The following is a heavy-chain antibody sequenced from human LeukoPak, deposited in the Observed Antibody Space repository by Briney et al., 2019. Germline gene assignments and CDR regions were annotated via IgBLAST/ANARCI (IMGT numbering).Heavy chain of an antibody. D-gene: IGHD3-22*01. Sequence: GGSLRLSCAASGFTFSSYSMSWVRQAPGKGLEWVSAISGSGGSTYYADSVKGRFTISRDNSKNTLYLQMNSLRAEDTAVYYCAKDTGVVVSTYFDYWGQGTLVTVSS. CDR2: ISGSGGST. V-gene: IGHV3-23*01. CDR1: GFTFSSYS. CDR3: AKDTGVVVSTYFDY. J-gene: IGHJ4*02.